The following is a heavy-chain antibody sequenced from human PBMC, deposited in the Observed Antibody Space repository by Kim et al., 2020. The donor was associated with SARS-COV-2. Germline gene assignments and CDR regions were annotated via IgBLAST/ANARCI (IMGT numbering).Heavy chain of an antibody. CDR1: GFTFSSFS. V-gene: IGHV3-21*06. CDR2: ISSSSSYI. CDR3: ARDGYCSISSCYDYYNYGLDV. J-gene: IGHJ6*02. D-gene: IGHD2-2*03. Sequence: GGSLRLSCAASGFTFSSFSMNWVRQAPGKGLEWVSSISSSSSYIYYADPAKGRFTISRDNAKNSLYLPMNSLRAEDTAVYYCARDGYCSISSCYDYYNYGLDVWGQGTTVTVSS.